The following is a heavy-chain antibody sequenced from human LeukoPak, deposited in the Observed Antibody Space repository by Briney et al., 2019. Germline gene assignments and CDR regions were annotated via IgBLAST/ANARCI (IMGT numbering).Heavy chain of an antibody. J-gene: IGHJ4*02. Sequence: KPSETLSLTCAVSGYSIITGRYWGWIRQPPGKGLEWIGSVYHSGTTFYNPSLKSRLTISVDTSKNQFSLNLRSVTAADTAVYYCARSSSTAWIDFWGQGTLVTVSS. D-gene: IGHD1-1*01. CDR3: ARSSSTAWIDF. V-gene: IGHV4-38-2*01. CDR2: VYHSGTT. CDR1: GYSIITGRY.